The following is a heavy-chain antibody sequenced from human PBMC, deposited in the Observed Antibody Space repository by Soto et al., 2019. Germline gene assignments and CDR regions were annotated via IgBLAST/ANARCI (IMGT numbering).Heavy chain of an antibody. D-gene: IGHD3-10*01. Sequence: SETLSLTCTVSGGSINYHFWSWIRQPPGKGLEWIAYISYTGSTNYNPSLKSRVTISVDTSKNQFSLKLTSVTAADTAVYYCARGLYYYGSRTYSYFDSWGQGTLVTVSS. CDR1: GGSINYHF. J-gene: IGHJ4*02. V-gene: IGHV4-59*08. CDR2: ISYTGST. CDR3: ARGLYYYGSRTYSYFDS.